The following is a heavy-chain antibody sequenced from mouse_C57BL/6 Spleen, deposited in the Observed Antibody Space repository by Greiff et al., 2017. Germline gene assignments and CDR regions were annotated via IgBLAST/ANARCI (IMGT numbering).Heavy chain of an antibody. CDR2: ISSGGSYT. J-gene: IGHJ1*03. V-gene: IGHV5-6*01. CDR3: ARQGDGHYWDWYFDV. D-gene: IGHD2-3*01. CDR1: GFTFSSYG. Sequence: EVMLVESGGDLVKPGGSLKLSCAASGFTFSSYGMSWVRQTPDKRLEWVATISSGGSYTYYPDSVKGRFTISRDNAKNTLYLQMSSLKSEDTAMYYCARQGDGHYWDWYFDVWGTGTTVTVSS.